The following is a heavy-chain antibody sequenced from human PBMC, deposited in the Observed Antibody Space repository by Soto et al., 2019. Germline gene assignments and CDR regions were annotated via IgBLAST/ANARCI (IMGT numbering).Heavy chain of an antibody. CDR1: GGSLSSYY. J-gene: IGHJ5*02. D-gene: IGHD6-25*01. CDR3: GSVRPSGYVLS. CDR2: VYFSGNT. V-gene: IGHV4-59*01. Sequence: SETLSLTCTVSGGSLSSYYWTWIRQSPGKGLEWIGYVYFSGNTNYNPSLKSRVTISIDTSKNQFSLRLASVTAADTAFYYCGSVRPSGYVLSWGPGTRVNGS.